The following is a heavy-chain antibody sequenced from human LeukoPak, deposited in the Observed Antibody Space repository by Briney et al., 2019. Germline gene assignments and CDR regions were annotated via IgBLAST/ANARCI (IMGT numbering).Heavy chain of an antibody. V-gene: IGHV3-30*02. J-gene: IGHJ4*02. CDR1: GFTFSSYG. Sequence: PGGSLRLSCAASGFTFSSYGMHWVRRAPGKGLEWVAFIRYDGSNKYYADSVKGRFTISRDNSENTLYLQMNSLRAEDTAVYYCGASEDSSSWYYLDYWGQGTLVTVSS. CDR3: GASEDSSSWYYLDY. D-gene: IGHD6-13*01. CDR2: IRYDGSNK.